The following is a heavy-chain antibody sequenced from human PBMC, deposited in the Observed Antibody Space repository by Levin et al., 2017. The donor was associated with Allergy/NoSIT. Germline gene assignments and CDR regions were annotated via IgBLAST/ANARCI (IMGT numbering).Heavy chain of an antibody. Sequence: SLKISCAASGFTFDDYAMHWVRQAPGKGLEWVSGISWNSGSIGYADSVKGRFTISRDNAKNSLYLQMNSLRAEDTALYYCAKERREQWLVRAGPHYGMDVWGQGTTVTVSS. J-gene: IGHJ6*02. CDR2: ISWNSGSI. V-gene: IGHV3-9*01. CDR3: AKERREQWLVRAGPHYGMDV. D-gene: IGHD6-19*01. CDR1: GFTFDDYA.